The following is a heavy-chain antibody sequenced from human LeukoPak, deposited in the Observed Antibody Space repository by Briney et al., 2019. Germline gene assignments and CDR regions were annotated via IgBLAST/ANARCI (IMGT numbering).Heavy chain of an antibody. V-gene: IGHV1-69*04. Sequence: GASVRVSCKASGGTFSSYAISWVRQAPGQGLEWMGRIIPILGIANYAQKFQGRVTITADKSTSTAYMELSSLRSEDTAVYYCARDAGPEWYFDLWGRGTLVTVSS. CDR2: IIPILGIA. CDR3: ARDAGPEWYFDL. CDR1: GGTFSSYA. J-gene: IGHJ2*01.